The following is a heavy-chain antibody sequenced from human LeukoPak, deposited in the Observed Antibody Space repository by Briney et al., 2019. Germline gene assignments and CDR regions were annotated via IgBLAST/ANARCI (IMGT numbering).Heavy chain of an antibody. D-gene: IGHD1-1*01. Sequence: SQTLSLTCAISGDSVSSTSTSWSWARQSPSRGLEWLGRTYYRSKWYNEYAASVGSRLTISVDKSNNQFSLQLNSVTHEETAVYYCARALLATTGYALGYWGQGTLVTVSS. CDR1: GDSVSSTSTS. CDR2: TYYRSKWYN. J-gene: IGHJ4*02. CDR3: ARALLATTGYALGY. V-gene: IGHV6-1*01.